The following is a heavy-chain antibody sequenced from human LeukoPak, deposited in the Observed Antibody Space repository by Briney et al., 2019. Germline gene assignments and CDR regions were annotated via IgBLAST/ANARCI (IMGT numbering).Heavy chain of an antibody. J-gene: IGHJ6*03. CDR1: GFTFSSYG. Sequence: PGRSLRLSCAASGFTFSSYGMHWVRQAPGKGLEWVAVIWYDGSSKYYADSVKGRFTISRDNSKNTLYLQMSSLRSEDTAVYYCARSDHDQYPYYYYYVDVWGKGTTVTVSS. CDR3: ARSDHDQYPYYYYYVDV. CDR2: IWYDGSSK. D-gene: IGHD1-1*01. V-gene: IGHV3-33*01.